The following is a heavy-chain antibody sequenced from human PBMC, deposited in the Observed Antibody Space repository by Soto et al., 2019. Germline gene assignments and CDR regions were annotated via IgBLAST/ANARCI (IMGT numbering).Heavy chain of an antibody. CDR3: ARQGFGAIHGLVDV. V-gene: IGHV4-30-4*01. Sequence: TLSLTCTVSGGSISSAAYCWSWIRQSPGKGLEWIGHMYYGGTTYNSPSLRGRVTISVDTSKNQFSLNLSSVTAADTALYYCARQGFGAIHGLVDVWGPGTSVTVSS. CDR1: GGSISSAAYC. J-gene: IGHJ6*02. D-gene: IGHD3-10*01. CDR2: MYYGGTT.